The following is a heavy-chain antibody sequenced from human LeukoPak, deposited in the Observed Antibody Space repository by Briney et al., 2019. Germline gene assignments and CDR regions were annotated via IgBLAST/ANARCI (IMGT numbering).Heavy chain of an antibody. D-gene: IGHD6-13*01. Sequence: SETLSLTCAVSGGSISSYYWSWIRQPPGKGLEWIGYIYYSGSTNYNPSLKSRVTISVDTSKNQFSLKLSSVTAADTAVYYCAREAAAGLFDYWGQGTPVTVSS. CDR1: GGSISSYY. CDR2: IYYSGST. J-gene: IGHJ4*02. CDR3: AREAAAGLFDY. V-gene: IGHV4-59*01.